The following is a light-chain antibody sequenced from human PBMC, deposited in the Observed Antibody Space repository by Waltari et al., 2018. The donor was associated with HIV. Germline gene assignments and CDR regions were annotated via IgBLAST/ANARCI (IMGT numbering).Light chain of an antibody. CDR1: QDISNY. CDR3: QQYDNLPRRYT. J-gene: IGKJ3*01. Sequence: IQMTQSPSSLSASVGDRVTITCQASQDISNYLNWYQQKPGKAPKLLIYDASNLETGVPSTFSGSGAGTDVTLTISSLQPEDIATYYCQQYDNLPRRYTFGPGTRVEIK. V-gene: IGKV1-33*01. CDR2: DAS.